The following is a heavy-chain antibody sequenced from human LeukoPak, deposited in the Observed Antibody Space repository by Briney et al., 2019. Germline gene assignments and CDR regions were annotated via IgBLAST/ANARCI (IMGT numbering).Heavy chain of an antibody. V-gene: IGHV3-74*01. J-gene: IGHJ4*02. Sequence: GGSLRLSCAAFGFTFNRYWMHWVRQAPGEGPVWVAHILNDGGSTSYADSVKGRFTISRDNAKNTLSLQMNSLRAEDTAVYYCVRHNYGYDYWGQGTPVTVSS. CDR1: GFTFNRYW. CDR3: VRHNYGYDY. CDR2: ILNDGGST. D-gene: IGHD5-18*01.